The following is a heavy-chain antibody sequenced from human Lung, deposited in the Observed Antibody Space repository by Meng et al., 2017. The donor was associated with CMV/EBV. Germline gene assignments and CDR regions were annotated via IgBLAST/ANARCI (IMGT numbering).Heavy chain of an antibody. CDR3: ATEQQGWVEVLFPSDDYNGMDV. CDR1: GFSFNDYA. D-gene: IGHD3-10*01. Sequence: GEXXKISCVASGFSFNDYAVSWVRHAPGKGLEWVSGINGNGANIGYGDSVKGRFTISRDNARNSVYLQMNSLRADDTALYYCATEQQGWVEVLFPSDDYNGMDVWXRGTXVTVSS. CDR2: INGNGANI. J-gene: IGHJ6*02. V-gene: IGHV3-20*04.